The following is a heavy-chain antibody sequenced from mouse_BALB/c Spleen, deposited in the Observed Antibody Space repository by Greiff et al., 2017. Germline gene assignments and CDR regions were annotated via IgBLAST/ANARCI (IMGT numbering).Heavy chain of an antibody. D-gene: IGHD2-14*01. CDR2: ISSGSSTI. J-gene: IGHJ3*01. V-gene: IGHV5-17*02. CDR1: GFTFSSFG. CDR3: ASPPGIGTTAWFAY. Sequence: EVKLMESGGGLVQPGGSRKLSCAASGFTFSSFGMHWVRQAPEKGLEWVAYISSGSSTIYYADTVKGRFTISRDNPKNTLFLQMTSLRSEDTAMYYCASPPGIGTTAWFAYWGQGTLVTVSA.